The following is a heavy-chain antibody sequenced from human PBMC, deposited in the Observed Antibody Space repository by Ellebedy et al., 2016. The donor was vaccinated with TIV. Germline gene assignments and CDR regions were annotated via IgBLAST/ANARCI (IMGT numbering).Heavy chain of an antibody. J-gene: IGHJ6*02. CDR1: GFTFSRYA. CDR3: ARDVPAYGMDV. V-gene: IGHV3-21*01. Sequence: GESLKISCAASGFTFSRYAMSWVRQAPGKGLEWVSSISSSSSYIYYADSVKGRFTISRDNAKKSLYLQMNSLRAEDTAVYYCARDVPAYGMDVWGQGTTVSVSS. CDR2: ISSSSSYI.